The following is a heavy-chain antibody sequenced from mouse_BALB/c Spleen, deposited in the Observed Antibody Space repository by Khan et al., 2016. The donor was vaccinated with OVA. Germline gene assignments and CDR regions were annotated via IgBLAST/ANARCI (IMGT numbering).Heavy chain of an antibody. CDR1: GFTFSTYG. D-gene: IGHD1-1*01. J-gene: IGHJ3*01. CDR3: ARLAYYYDSEGFAY. CDR2: VSTGGHYT. Sequence: EVQLVESGGDVVKPGGSLKLSCAASGFTFSTYGMSWVRQTPDKRLEWVATVSTGGHYTNYPDTVKGRFTISRDNAKNTLYLQMSSLKSEDTAMFYCARLAYYYDSEGFAYWGQGTLGTVAA. V-gene: IGHV5-6*01.